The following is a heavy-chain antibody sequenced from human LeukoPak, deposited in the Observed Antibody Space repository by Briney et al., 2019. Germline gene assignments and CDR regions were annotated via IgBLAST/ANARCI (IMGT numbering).Heavy chain of an antibody. CDR3: ARDRRPQLVQTEIDY. Sequence: ASVKVSCKASGCTFTSYAMHWVRQAPGQRLEWMGWINAGNGNTRYSQKFQGRVTITRDTSASTAYMELSSLRSEDTAVYYCARDRRPQLVQTEIDYWGQGTLVTVSS. CDR1: GCTFTSYA. V-gene: IGHV1-3*01. D-gene: IGHD6-13*01. CDR2: INAGNGNT. J-gene: IGHJ4*02.